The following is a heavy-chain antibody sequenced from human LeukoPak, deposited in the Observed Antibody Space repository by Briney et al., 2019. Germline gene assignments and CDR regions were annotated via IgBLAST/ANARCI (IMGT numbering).Heavy chain of an antibody. CDR2: ISYDRSDK. V-gene: IGHV3-30-3*01. CDR1: GFTFSSFA. J-gene: IGHJ6*02. D-gene: IGHD3-10*01. Sequence: GRSLRLSCAASGFTFSSFAMHWVRQAPGESLELVAVISYDRSDKYYADTVKGRFTISRDNCQNTQYLQMSSLRAEDTAVYYCAKDGYYGSAISPNYGMDVWGHGTTVTVSS. CDR3: AKDGYYGSAISPNYGMDV.